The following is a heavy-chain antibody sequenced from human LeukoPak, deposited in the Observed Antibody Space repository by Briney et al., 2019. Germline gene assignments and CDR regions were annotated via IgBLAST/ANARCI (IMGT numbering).Heavy chain of an antibody. CDR2: IGDSDIMT. CDR1: GFTFSSNA. D-gene: IGHD1-26*01. V-gene: IGHV3-23*01. CDR3: AKDQAPTVGSTDF. J-gene: IGHJ4*02. Sequence: PGGSLRLSCAASGFTFSSNAMSWLRQAPGKGLEWVSTIGDSDIMTHYSDSVKGRFTISRDDSKNTLYLQMNSLRADDTAVYYCAKDQAPTVGSTDFWGQGTLVTVSS.